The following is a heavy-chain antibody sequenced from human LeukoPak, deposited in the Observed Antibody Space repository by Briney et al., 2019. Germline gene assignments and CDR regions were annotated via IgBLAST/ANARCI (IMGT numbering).Heavy chain of an antibody. CDR2: IKQDGSEK. Sequence: GGSLRLSCAASGFTFSSYWMSWVRQAPGKGREWVANIKQDGSEKYYVDSVKGRFTISRDNAKNSLYLQMNSRRAEDTAVYYCARDDSTWSLYYFDYWGQGTLVTVSS. CDR1: GFTFSSYW. V-gene: IGHV3-7*01. CDR3: ARDDSTWSLYYFDY. D-gene: IGHD6-13*01. J-gene: IGHJ4*02.